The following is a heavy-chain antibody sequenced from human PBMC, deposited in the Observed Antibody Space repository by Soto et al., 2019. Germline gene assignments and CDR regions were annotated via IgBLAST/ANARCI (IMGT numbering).Heavy chain of an antibody. CDR1: GGSISSSSYY. V-gene: IGHV4-39*01. Sequence: QLQLQESGPGLVKPSETLSLTCTVSGGSISSSSYYWGWIRQPPGKGLEWIGSIYYSGSTYYNPSLKSRVTISVDTSKNQFSLKLSSVTAADTAVYYCARLNIVVVPAAIYYFDYWGQGTLVTVSS. D-gene: IGHD2-2*01. CDR3: ARLNIVVVPAAIYYFDY. CDR2: IYYSGST. J-gene: IGHJ4*02.